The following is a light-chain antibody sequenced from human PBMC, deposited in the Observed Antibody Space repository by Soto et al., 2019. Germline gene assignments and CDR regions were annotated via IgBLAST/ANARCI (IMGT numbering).Light chain of an antibody. CDR3: QQYGGSRA. J-gene: IGKJ1*01. CDR1: QSVSGSY. Sequence: EIVLTQSPATLSLSPGERATLSCRASQSVSGSYLTWYQQKPGQAPRLLIYGASSRATGIPDRFSGSGSGTDFTLTISRLEPEDFAVYYCQQYGGSRAFGQGTKVDIK. V-gene: IGKV3-20*01. CDR2: GAS.